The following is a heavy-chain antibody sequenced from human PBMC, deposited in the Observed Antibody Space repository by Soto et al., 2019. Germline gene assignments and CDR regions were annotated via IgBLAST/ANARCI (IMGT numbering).Heavy chain of an antibody. V-gene: IGHV4-4*07. Sequence: GESSNHDGSWILKPAGKGLEWIGRTYTSGSTNYNPSLKSRVTMSVDTSKNQSSLKLSSVTAADTAVYYCARDYYASSGLRFDYWGQGTLVTVSA. CDR1: GESSNHD. CDR2: TYTSGST. CDR3: ARDYYASSGLRFDY. J-gene: IGHJ4*02. D-gene: IGHD3-22*01.